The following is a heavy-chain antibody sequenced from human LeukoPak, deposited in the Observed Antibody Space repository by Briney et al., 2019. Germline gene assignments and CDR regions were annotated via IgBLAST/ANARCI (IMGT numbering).Heavy chain of an antibody. CDR2: IRYDGSNK. J-gene: IGHJ3*02. Sequence: PRGSLRLTCAASGFTSSSYGMHWVRQAPGKGLEWVAFIRYDGSNKYYADSVKGRFTISRDNSKNTLYLQMNRLRAEDTAVYYCAKPGPNAFDIWGQGTMVTVSS. V-gene: IGHV3-30*02. CDR3: AKPGPNAFDI. CDR1: GFTSSSYG.